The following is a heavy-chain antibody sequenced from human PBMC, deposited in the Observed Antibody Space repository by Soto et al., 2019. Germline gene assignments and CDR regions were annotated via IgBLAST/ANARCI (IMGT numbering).Heavy chain of an antibody. CDR2: IKQDGSEK. Sequence: QAWGSLALSCAASGVSFSSYWMSWVRQAPGEGLEWVANIKQDGSEKYYVDSVKGRFTISRDNTKNSLYLQMNSLRAEDTAVYYCARANNWNYVYYYYYGMDVWGQGTTVTVSS. J-gene: IGHJ6*02. D-gene: IGHD1-7*01. V-gene: IGHV3-7*01. CDR1: GVSFSSYW. CDR3: ARANNWNYVYYYYYGMDV.